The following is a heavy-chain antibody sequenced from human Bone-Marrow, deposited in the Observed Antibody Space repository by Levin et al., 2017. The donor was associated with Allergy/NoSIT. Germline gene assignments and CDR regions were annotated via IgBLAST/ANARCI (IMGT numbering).Heavy chain of an antibody. D-gene: IGHD3-3*01. Sequence: TGGSLRLSCAASGFTFSSYSMNWVRQAPGKGLEWVSSISSSSSYIYYADSVKGRFTISRDNAKNSLYLQMNSLRAEDTAVYYCARGLPGRHLWTIFGVVIKGGGMDVWGQGTTVTVSS. CDR2: ISSSSSYI. V-gene: IGHV3-21*01. CDR1: GFTFSSYS. CDR3: ARGLPGRHLWTIFGVVIKGGGMDV. J-gene: IGHJ6*02.